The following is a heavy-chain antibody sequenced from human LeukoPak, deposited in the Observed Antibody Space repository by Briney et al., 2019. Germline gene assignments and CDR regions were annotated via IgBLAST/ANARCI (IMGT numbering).Heavy chain of an antibody. Sequence: GGSLRLSCAASGFTFSSDWMIWVRQAPGKGLEWVANIKPDEGEKYYVDSVKGRFTASRDNAKNSLYLQMNSLRAEDTAVYYCAKARVGATIIFAAFDIWGQGTMVTVSS. V-gene: IGHV3-7*01. D-gene: IGHD1-26*01. CDR1: GFTFSSDW. CDR3: AKARVGATIIFAAFDI. J-gene: IGHJ3*02. CDR2: IKPDEGEK.